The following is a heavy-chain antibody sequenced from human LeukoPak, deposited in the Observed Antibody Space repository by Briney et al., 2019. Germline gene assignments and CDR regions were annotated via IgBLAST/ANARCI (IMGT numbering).Heavy chain of an antibody. CDR2: ISGSGGST. CDR3: ARHNSEYSSSSLGLGC. D-gene: IGHD6-6*01. V-gene: IGHV3-23*01. J-gene: IGHJ4*02. CDR1: GFTFSSYG. Sequence: GGTLRLSCAASGFTFSSYGMSWVRQAPGKGLEWVSAISGSGGSTYYADSVKGRFTISADKSISTAYLQWSSLKASDTAMYYCARHNSEYSSSSLGLGCWGQGTLVTVSS.